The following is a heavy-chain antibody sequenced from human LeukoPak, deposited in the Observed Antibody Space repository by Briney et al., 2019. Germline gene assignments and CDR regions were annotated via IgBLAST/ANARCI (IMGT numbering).Heavy chain of an antibody. CDR2: IYPGDSDT. CDR1: GYSFTSYW. D-gene: IGHD6-13*01. V-gene: IGHV5-51*01. J-gene: IGHJ4*02. Sequence: GESLKISCKGSGYSFTSYWISWVRQLPGKGLEWMGIIYPGDSDTRYSPSFQGQVTISADKSISTAYLQWSSLKASDTAMYYCARLLVAAGTMTNSYYFDYWGQGTLVTVSS. CDR3: ARLLVAAGTMTNSYYFDY.